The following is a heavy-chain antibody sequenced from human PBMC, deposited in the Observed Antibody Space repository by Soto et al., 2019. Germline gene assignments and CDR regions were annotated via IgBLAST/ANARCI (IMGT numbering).Heavy chain of an antibody. CDR1: GYTFTSYG. V-gene: IGHV1-18*01. D-gene: IGHD3-10*02. J-gene: IGHJ4*02. Sequence: QVQLVQSGAEVKKPGASVKVSCKASGYTFTSYGISWVRQAPGQGLEWMGWISAYNGNTYYARKPQGRVTMTTDTSTSTAYMELRSLRSDDTTVYYCARDAPRLDLFYYFDYWGQGTLVTVSS. CDR3: ARDAPRLDLFYYFDY. CDR2: ISAYNGNT.